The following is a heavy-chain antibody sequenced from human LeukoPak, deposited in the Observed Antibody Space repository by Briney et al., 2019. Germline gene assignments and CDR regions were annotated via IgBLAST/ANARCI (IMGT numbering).Heavy chain of an antibody. V-gene: IGHV4-59*01. CDR3: ARRFYSDAANWFDP. CDR1: GGSISSYY. D-gene: IGHD2/OR15-2a*01. J-gene: IGHJ5*02. Sequence: SETLSLTCTVSGGSISSYYWSWIRQPPGKGLEWIGYIYCSGSTNYNPSLKSRVTISVDTSKNQFSLKLSSVTAADTAVYYCARRFYSDAANWFDPWGQGTLVTVSS. CDR2: IYCSGST.